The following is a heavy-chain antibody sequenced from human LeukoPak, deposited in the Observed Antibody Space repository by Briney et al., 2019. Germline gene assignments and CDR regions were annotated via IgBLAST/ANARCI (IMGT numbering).Heavy chain of an antibody. CDR1: GGSISSYY. D-gene: IGHD6-19*01. V-gene: IGHV4-59*01. CDR3: VANGWYSLEH. J-gene: IGHJ1*01. CDR2: IYYSGST. Sequence: SETLSLTCTVSGGSISSYYWSWIRQPPGKGLEWIGYIYYSGSTNYNPSLKSRLTISVDTSKNQFSLKLSSVTAADTAVYYCVANGWYSLEHWGQGTLVIVSS.